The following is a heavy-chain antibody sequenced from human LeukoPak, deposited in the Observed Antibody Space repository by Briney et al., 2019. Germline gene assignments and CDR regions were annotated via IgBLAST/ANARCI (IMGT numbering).Heavy chain of an antibody. CDR3: ARGPRLGYFDY. D-gene: IGHD7-27*01. V-gene: IGHV3-64*01. CDR1: GFTFSSYA. J-gene: IGHJ4*02. CDR2: INSNGGST. Sequence: PGGSLRLSCVASGFTFSSYAMHWVRQTPGKGLEYVSGINSNGGSTHYANSVKGRFTISRDNSKHTLYLQMGSLRTEDMAVYYCARGPRLGYFDYWGQGTLVTVSS.